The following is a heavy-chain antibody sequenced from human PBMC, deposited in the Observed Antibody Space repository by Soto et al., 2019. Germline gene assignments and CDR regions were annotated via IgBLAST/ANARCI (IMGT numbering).Heavy chain of an antibody. D-gene: IGHD1-26*01. V-gene: IGHV3-15*01. CDR1: GFTFSNAW. J-gene: IGHJ4*02. Sequence: GGSLRLSCAASGFTFSNAWMTWVRQAPGKGLEWVGRIRSKGDGETTDYAASVKGRFIISRNDSENTLYLQMNSLKTEDTAIYYCTTELRWELIHFDYWGQGTLVTVSS. CDR3: TTELRWELIHFDY. CDR2: IRSKGDGETT.